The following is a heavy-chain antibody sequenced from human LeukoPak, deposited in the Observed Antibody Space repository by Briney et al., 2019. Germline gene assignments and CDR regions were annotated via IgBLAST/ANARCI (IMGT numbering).Heavy chain of an antibody. CDR1: GGSFSGYY. CDR2: INHSGGT. D-gene: IGHD5-18*01. CDR3: ASVDTAAFDI. Sequence: SETLSLTCAVYGGSFSGYYWSWIRQPPGKGLEWIGEINHSGGTNYNPSLKSRVTISVDTSKNQFSLKLSSVTAADTAVYYCASVDTAAFDIWGRGTMVTVSS. J-gene: IGHJ3*02. V-gene: IGHV4-34*01.